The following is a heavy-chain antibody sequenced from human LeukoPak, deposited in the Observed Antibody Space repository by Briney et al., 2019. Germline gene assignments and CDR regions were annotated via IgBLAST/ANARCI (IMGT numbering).Heavy chain of an antibody. CDR3: ARGAVAGPRGYYFDY. J-gene: IGHJ4*02. Sequence: GRSLRLSCAASGFTFSSSAMHWVRQAPDKGLEWVAVIWYDGSNKYYADSVKGRFTISRDNSKNTLYLQMNSLRAEDTAVYYCARGAVAGPRGYYFDYWGQGTLVTVSS. CDR2: IWYDGSNK. CDR1: GFTFSSSA. V-gene: IGHV3-33*08. D-gene: IGHD6-19*01.